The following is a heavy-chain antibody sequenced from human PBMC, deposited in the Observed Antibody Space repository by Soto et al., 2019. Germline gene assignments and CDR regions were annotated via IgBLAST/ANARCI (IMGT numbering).Heavy chain of an antibody. D-gene: IGHD3-22*01. CDR2: IYSGGST. Sequence: GGSLRLSCAASGFTVSSNYMSWVRQAPGKGLEWVSVIYSGGSTYYADSVKGRFTISRDNSKNTLYLQMNSLRAEDTAVYYCARDRHEYSSGYYHHFDYWGQGTLVTVSS. J-gene: IGHJ4*02. CDR1: GFTVSSNY. V-gene: IGHV3-66*01. CDR3: ARDRHEYSSGYYHHFDY.